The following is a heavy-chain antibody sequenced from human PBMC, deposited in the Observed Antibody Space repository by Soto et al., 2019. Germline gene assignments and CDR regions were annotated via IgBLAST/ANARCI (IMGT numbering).Heavy chain of an antibody. Sequence: ASVKVSCKASGYTFTSYGISWVRQAPGQGLEWMGWISAYNGNTNYAQKLQGRVTMTRDTSISTAYMELSRLRSDDTAVYYCARADDILTGYSNYYYYYGMDVWGQGTTVTVSS. J-gene: IGHJ6*02. V-gene: IGHV1-18*01. CDR2: ISAYNGNT. CDR1: GYTFTSYG. CDR3: ARADDILTGYSNYYYYYGMDV. D-gene: IGHD3-9*01.